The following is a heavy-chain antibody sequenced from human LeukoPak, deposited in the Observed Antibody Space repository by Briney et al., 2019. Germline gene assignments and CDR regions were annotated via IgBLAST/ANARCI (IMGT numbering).Heavy chain of an antibody. J-gene: IGHJ4*02. Sequence: SETLSLTCTVSGYSISSGYYWGWIRQPPGKGLEWIGSIYHSGSTYYNPSLKSRVTISVDTSKNQFSLKLSSVTAADTAVYYCARLRNLDYWGQGTLVTVSS. CDR1: GYSISSGYY. V-gene: IGHV4-38-2*02. CDR3: ARLRNLDY. D-gene: IGHD4-17*01. CDR2: IYHSGST.